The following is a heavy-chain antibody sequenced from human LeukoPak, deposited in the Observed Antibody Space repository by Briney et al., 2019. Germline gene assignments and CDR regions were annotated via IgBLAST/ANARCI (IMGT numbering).Heavy chain of an antibody. CDR1: GFTFSTYG. CDR2: ISYDGRNK. J-gene: IGHJ4*02. D-gene: IGHD3-10*01. CDR3: AKDGDYYGSGTKGYYFDY. Sequence: GGSLRLSCAASGFTFSTYGMHWVRQAPGKGLQWVAVISYDGRNKYYPDSVKGRFTFSKDNSKNTLYLQMNSLRAEDTAVYYCAKDGDYYGSGTKGYYFDYWGQGTLVTDSS. V-gene: IGHV3-30*18.